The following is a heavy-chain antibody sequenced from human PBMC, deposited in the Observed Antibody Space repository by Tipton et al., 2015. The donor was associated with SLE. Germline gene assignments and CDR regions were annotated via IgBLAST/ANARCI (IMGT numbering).Heavy chain of an antibody. D-gene: IGHD3-16*02. CDR3: ARLEDYIGGNYRYYYNGMDV. Sequence: QVQLVQSGGGVVQPGRSLRLSCAASGFTFSSYAMHWVRQAPGKGLEWVAVISYDGSNKYYADSVKGRFTISRDNAKNSLYLQMDSLRADDTAVYYCARLEDYIGGNYRYYYNGMDVWGQGTTAPV. CDR1: GFTFSSYA. J-gene: IGHJ6*02. V-gene: IGHV3-30*04. CDR2: ISYDGSNK.